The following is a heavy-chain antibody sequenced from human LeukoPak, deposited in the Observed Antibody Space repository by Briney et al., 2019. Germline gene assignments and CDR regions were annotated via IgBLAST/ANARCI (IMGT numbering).Heavy chain of an antibody. CDR1: GGSFCSYA. Sequence: GASVKVPCKASGGSFCSYAFTWVRQAPGQGLEWMGGVIPIFGKTNYAQKFQGRVTITADESTSTVFMEVSSLRFEDTAMYYCARVIWGSRHFYHAMDVWGKGTTVTVSS. D-gene: IGHD3-16*01. J-gene: IGHJ6*04. CDR2: VIPIFGKT. CDR3: ARVIWGSRHFYHAMDV. V-gene: IGHV1-69*13.